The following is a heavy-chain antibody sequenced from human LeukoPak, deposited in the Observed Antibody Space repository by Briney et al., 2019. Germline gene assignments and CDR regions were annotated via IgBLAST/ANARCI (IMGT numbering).Heavy chain of an antibody. CDR3: ARIREDYCSGGSCYSDYYGMDV. D-gene: IGHD2-15*01. Sequence: SGPTLVKPTQTLTLTCTFSGFSLSTSGVGVGWIRQPPGKALEWLALIYWNDGKRYSPSLKTRLTITKDTSKNQVVLTMTNMDPVDTATYYCARIREDYCSGGSCYSDYYGMDVWGQGTTVTVSS. CDR1: GFSLSTSGVG. J-gene: IGHJ6*02. CDR2: IYWNDGK. V-gene: IGHV2-5*01.